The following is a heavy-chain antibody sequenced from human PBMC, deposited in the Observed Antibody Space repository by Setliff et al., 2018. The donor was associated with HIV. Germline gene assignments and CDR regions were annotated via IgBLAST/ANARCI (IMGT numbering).Heavy chain of an antibody. V-gene: IGHV3-7*05. D-gene: IGHD1-26*01. Sequence: GSLRLSCAASGFTFSTYWMSWVRQAPGKGLEWVANIKQDGSEKNYMDSVKGRFTISRDNAKNSLYLKMNSLRVEDTAVYYCATDCAVVGGTGSLDSWGQGTLVTVSS. CDR2: IKQDGSEK. J-gene: IGHJ4*02. CDR1: GFTFSTYW. CDR3: ATDCAVVGGTGSLDS.